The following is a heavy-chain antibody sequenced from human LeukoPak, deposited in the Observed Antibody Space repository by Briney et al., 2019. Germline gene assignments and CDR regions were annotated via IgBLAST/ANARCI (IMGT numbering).Heavy chain of an antibody. CDR3: ARSGSSGYAFDI. Sequence: PGGSLRLSCATSGFTFTNYPMNWVRQAPGKGLEWVSSISSGSGYIYYADSMKGRFTISRDNAKNSLYLQMNSLRAEDTAVYNCARSGSSGYAFDIWGQGTMVTVSS. D-gene: IGHD3-22*01. V-gene: IGHV3-21*01. CDR2: ISSGSGYI. CDR1: GFTFTNYP. J-gene: IGHJ3*02.